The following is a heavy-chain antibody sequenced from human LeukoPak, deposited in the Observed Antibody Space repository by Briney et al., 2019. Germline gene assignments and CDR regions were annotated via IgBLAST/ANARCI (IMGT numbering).Heavy chain of an antibody. Sequence: GASVKVSCKTSVYTFTGYYMHWVRQAPGQGLEWMGRINPNTGDAEYAQKFQGRVTMTRDTSITTAYMARSRLRSDDTAMYFCARFSVAESWGDPCGQGTLVTVSS. D-gene: IGHD6-19*01. CDR2: INPNTGDA. CDR3: ARFSVAESWGDP. J-gene: IGHJ5*02. CDR1: VYTFTGYY. V-gene: IGHV1-2*06.